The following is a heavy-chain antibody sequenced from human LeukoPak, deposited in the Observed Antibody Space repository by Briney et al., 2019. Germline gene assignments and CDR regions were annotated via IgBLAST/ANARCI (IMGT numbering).Heavy chain of an antibody. CDR1: EFTFSNSA. D-gene: IGHD3-9*01. V-gene: IGHV3-21*01. CDR2: IDYDSSHI. Sequence: GGSLRLSCAASEFTFSNSAMNWVRQVPGKGLEWVSSIDYDSSHIYYAASVRGRFTISRDNARNSVYLQMNSPRVEDTAVYYCARDPLRYLRVGHYDYWGQGTLVAVSS. CDR3: ARDPLRYLRVGHYDY. J-gene: IGHJ4*02.